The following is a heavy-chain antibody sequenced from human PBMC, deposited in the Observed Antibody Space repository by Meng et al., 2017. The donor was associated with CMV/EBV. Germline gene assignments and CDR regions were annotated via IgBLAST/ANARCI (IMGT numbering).Heavy chain of an antibody. CDR2: INPTGDIA. J-gene: IGHJ3*02. D-gene: IGHD3-22*01. Sequence: ASVKVSCKASGYTLTRYYIHWVRRAPGQGLEWMGIINPTGDIATFAQRFQGRVTLTRDTSTSTAYMELRSLRFDDTAVYYCARDSSEQAGNTMIIVAYAALDIWGQGTMVTVSS. CDR3: ARDSSEQAGNTMIIVAYAALDI. CDR1: GYTLTRYY. V-gene: IGHV1-46*01.